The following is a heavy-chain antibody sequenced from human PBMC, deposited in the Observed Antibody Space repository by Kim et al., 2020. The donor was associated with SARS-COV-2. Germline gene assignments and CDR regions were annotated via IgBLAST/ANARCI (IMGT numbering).Heavy chain of an antibody. CDR3: ARERIRYFDWLSELDAFDI. D-gene: IGHD3-9*01. Sequence: GRFTISRDNSKNTLYLQMNSLRAEDTAVYYCARERIRYFDWLSELDAFDIWGQGTMVTVSS. J-gene: IGHJ3*02. V-gene: IGHV3-30*07.